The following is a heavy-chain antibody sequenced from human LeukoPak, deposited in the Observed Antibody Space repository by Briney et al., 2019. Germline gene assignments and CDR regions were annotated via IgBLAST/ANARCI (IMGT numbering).Heavy chain of an antibody. Sequence: PSETLSLTCTVSGGSIRSGGSYWGSVRQPPGKGLEWIGVFYSRGTTYNQSLKRRFTISVATSKNMYTLHLTSMNAADTAIYYRARVMAARREDLNWFDPWGQGTLVTVSS. CDR2: FYSRGTT. CDR3: ARVMAARREDLNWFDP. D-gene: IGHD6-6*01. CDR1: GGSIRSGGSY. J-gene: IGHJ5*02. V-gene: IGHV4-39*06.